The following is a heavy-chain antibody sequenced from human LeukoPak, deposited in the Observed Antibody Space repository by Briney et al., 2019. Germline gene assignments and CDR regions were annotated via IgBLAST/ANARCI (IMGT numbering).Heavy chain of an antibody. J-gene: IGHJ4*02. D-gene: IGHD6-19*01. Sequence: GGSLRLSCAASGFTFSNYWMNWVRHAPGKGLEWVASIGHDGSENNYVDSVKGRFTTCRDNAENSLYLQMNSLRGEDTAVYYCARDSSGWYGSDYRYLDYWGQGTLVTVSS. CDR2: IGHDGSEN. CDR3: ARDSSGWYGSDYRYLDY. CDR1: GFTFSNYW. V-gene: IGHV3-7*01.